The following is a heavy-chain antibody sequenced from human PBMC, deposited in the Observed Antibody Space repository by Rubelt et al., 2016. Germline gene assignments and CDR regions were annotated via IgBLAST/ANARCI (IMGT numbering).Heavy chain of an antibody. V-gene: IGHV3-15*07. Sequence: EVQLVESGGGLVKPGGSPRLSCAASGFTFSNAWMNWVRQAPGKGLEWVGRIKRKTNGGTTDYAAPVKGRFTISRDDSKNTLDLQMNSLKTEDTAVYYCTTDTAMDNDFDYWGQGTLVTVSS. CDR1: GFTFSNAW. D-gene: IGHD5-18*01. CDR2: IKRKTNGGTT. J-gene: IGHJ4*02. CDR3: TTDTAMDNDFDY.